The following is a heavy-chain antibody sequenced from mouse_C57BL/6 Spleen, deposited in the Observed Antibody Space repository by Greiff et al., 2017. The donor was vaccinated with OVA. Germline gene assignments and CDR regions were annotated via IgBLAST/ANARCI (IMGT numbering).Heavy chain of an antibody. CDR1: GYTFTDYN. D-gene: IGHD2-3*01. V-gene: IGHV1-22*01. Sequence: EVHLVESGPELVKPGASVKMSCKASGYTFTDYNMHWVKQSHGKSLEWIGYINPNNGGTSYNQKFKGKATLTVNKSSSTAYMELRSLTSEDSAVYYCARSPDDGPMDYWGQGTSVTVSS. J-gene: IGHJ4*01. CDR2: INPNNGGT. CDR3: ARSPDDGPMDY.